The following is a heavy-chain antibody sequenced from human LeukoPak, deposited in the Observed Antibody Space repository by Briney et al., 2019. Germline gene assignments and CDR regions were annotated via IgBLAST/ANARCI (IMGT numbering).Heavy chain of an antibody. CDR1: GYTLTELS. V-gene: IGHV1-24*01. J-gene: IGHJ4*02. CDR3: ATLGRVAGVDY. CDR2: FDPEDGEA. D-gene: IGHD6-19*01. Sequence: ASVKVSCKVSGYTLTELSMHWVRQAPGKGLEWTGGFDPEDGEAIYAQKFQDRVTMTEDTSTDTAYMELNSLRSEDTAVYYCATLGRVAGVDYWGQGTLVTVSS.